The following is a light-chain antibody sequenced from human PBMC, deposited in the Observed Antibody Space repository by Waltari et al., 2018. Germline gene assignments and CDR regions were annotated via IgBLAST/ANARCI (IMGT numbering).Light chain of an antibody. J-gene: IGLJ2*01. CDR2: QDS. CDR3: QAWDSSTAV. Sequence: SYELTQPPSVSVSPGQTASITCSGDKLGDKYACWYQQKPGQSPVLVIYQDSKRPSGVPERFSGTNTGNTATLTISGTQAMDEADYCCQAWDSSTAVFGGGTKLTVL. CDR1: KLGDKY. V-gene: IGLV3-1*01.